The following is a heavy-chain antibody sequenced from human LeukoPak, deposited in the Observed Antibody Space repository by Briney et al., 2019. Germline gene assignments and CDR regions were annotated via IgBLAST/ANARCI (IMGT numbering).Heavy chain of an antibody. CDR3: ARDSLGSYSSPDN. Sequence: ASVKVSCKTSGYTFTSYGITWVRQAPGQGLEWMGWISAYSGDTIYAQKVQGRVTMTTDTSASTGYMEVRSLRSDDTAVYYCARDSLGSYSSPDNWGQATLVTVSS. J-gene: IGHJ4*02. V-gene: IGHV1-18*01. CDR1: GYTFTSYG. CDR2: ISAYSGDT. D-gene: IGHD3-10*01.